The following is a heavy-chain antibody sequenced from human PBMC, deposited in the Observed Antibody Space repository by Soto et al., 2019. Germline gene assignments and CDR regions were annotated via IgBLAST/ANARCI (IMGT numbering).Heavy chain of an antibody. V-gene: IGHV3-11*01. Sequence: QVQLVESGGGVVKPGGSLRLSCAASGFTFSDYYMGWARQAPGKGMDWFSYITSSTNGKYDADSVKGRFTISRDNAKNSLYLKMDSLRAEDTAVYYCERVLTNRNLIYYWGQGTLVTVSS. J-gene: IGHJ4*02. CDR2: ITSSTNGK. CDR3: ERVLTNRNLIYY. CDR1: GFTFSDYY. D-gene: IGHD4-4*01.